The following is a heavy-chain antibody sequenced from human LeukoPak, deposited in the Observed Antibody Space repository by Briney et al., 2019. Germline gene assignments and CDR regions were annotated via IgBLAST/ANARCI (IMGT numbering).Heavy chain of an antibody. CDR1: GGSISSDH. CDR2: INHSGST. CDR3: ARGGLYDSSGYYWDYFDY. D-gene: IGHD3-22*01. J-gene: IGHJ4*02. V-gene: IGHV4-34*01. Sequence: SETLSLTCTVSGGSISSDHWSWIRQPPGKGLEWIGEINHSGSTNYNPSLKSRVTISVDTSKNQFSLKLSSVTAADTAVYYCARGGLYDSSGYYWDYFDYWGQGTLVTVSS.